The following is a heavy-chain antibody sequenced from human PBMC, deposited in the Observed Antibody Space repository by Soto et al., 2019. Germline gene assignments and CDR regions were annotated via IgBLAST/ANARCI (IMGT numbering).Heavy chain of an antibody. J-gene: IGHJ4*02. Sequence: PSETLSLTCTASCGSIRSYYWSWIRQPPGNGLYCIGYIYYSVITNXXPSLKSRXXISVDTSKNHXSLKLXSVTAAYTALXYCARGEERVAMPSGYWGQGTLVTVSS. D-gene: IGHD2-2*01. V-gene: IGHV4-59*01. CDR3: ARGEERVAMPSGY. CDR2: IYYSVIT. CDR1: CGSIRSYY.